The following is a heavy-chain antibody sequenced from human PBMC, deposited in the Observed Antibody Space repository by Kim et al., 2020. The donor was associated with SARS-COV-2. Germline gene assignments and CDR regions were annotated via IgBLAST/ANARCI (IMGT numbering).Heavy chain of an antibody. Sequence: GGSLRLSCAASGFTFSSYWMSWVRQAPGKGLEWVANIKQDGSEKYYVDSVKGRFTISRDNAKNSLYLQMNSLRAEDTAVYYCARDPGTPGYFDWVLTRTTSRFDPWRQANLVTVSS. CDR1: GFTFSSYW. D-gene: IGHD3-9*01. CDR2: IKQDGSEK. CDR3: ARDPGTPGYFDWVLTRTTSRFDP. V-gene: IGHV3-7*01. J-gene: IGHJ5*02.